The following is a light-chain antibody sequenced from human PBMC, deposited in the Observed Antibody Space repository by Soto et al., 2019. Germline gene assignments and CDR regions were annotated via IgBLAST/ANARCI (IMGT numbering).Light chain of an antibody. Sequence: EIVLTQSPGTLSLSPGATATLSCRASQTLSSNYLAWYQLKPGQAPRLLLSGASIRATGIPDRFRGSGSGTDFTLTISRVEPEDFAVYYCQQYGGSPSITFGQGTRLEIK. V-gene: IGKV3-20*01. CDR1: QTLSSNY. J-gene: IGKJ5*01. CDR2: GAS. CDR3: QQYGGSPSIT.